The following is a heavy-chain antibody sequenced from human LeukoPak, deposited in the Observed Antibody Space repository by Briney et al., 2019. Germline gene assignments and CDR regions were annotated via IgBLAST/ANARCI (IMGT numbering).Heavy chain of an antibody. V-gene: IGHV3-74*01. CDR1: GFTFDDYA. J-gene: IGHJ4*02. CDR2: IDAEGTTT. CDR3: ARRYHYDSSGYQFDY. D-gene: IGHD3-22*01. Sequence: GGSLRLSCAAAGFTFDDYAMHWVRQAPGKGLEWVSRIDAEGTTTTYADSVKGRFTISRDNAKNTLYLQMNSLRAEDTAVYYCARRYHYDSSGYQFDYWGQGTLATVSS.